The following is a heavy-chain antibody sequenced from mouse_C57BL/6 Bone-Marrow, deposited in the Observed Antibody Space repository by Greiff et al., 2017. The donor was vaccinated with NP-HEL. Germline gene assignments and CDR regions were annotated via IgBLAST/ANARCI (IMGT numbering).Heavy chain of an antibody. V-gene: IGHV1-62-2*01. Sequence: QVQLQQSGAELVKPGASVKLSCKASGYTFTEYTIHWVKQRSGQGLEWIGWFYPGSGSIKYNEKFKDKATLTADKSSSTVYMELSRLTSEDSAVYFCARHEGQNPYYYGSSYDYAMDYWGQGTSVTVSS. CDR2: FYPGSGSI. CDR1: GYTFTEYT. D-gene: IGHD1-1*01. CDR3: ARHEGQNPYYYGSSYDYAMDY. J-gene: IGHJ4*01.